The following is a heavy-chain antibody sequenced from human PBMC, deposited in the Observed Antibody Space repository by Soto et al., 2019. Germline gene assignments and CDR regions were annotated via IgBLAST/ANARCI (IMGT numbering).Heavy chain of an antibody. Sequence: EVQLLESGGGLVQPGGSLRISCAASGFTFSSYAMSWVRQAPGKGLEWVSAISGSGGSTYYADSVKGRFTISRDNSKNTLYLQMNSLRAVDTAIYYCAKDSDYYASSGSGHFDYWGQGTLVTDSS. D-gene: IGHD3-22*01. V-gene: IGHV3-23*01. CDR2: ISGSGGST. CDR3: AKDSDYYASSGSGHFDY. CDR1: GFTFSSYA. J-gene: IGHJ4*02.